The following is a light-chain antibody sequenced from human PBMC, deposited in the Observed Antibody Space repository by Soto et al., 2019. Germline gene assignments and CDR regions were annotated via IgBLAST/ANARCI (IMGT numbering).Light chain of an antibody. J-gene: IGKJ4*01. CDR1: QDSNKY. Sequence: DIQMTQAPSSLSASEGDRGTLTCGASQDSNKYLAWYQQIPGKAPKRLIYAASSLQSVVPSRFSGSGSGTDFTLTIRSLQPEDFGTYYCQQTYSNFVSFGGGTKVDIK. CDR3: QQTYSNFVS. CDR2: AAS. V-gene: IGKV1-12*01.